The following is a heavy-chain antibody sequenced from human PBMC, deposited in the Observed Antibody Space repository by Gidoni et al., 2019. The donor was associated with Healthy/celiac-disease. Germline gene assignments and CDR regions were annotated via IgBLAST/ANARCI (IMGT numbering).Heavy chain of an antibody. J-gene: IGHJ4*02. Sequence: QITLKESGPTRVKPTHTPTLTCTFSGFSLSTSGVVVGWIRQPPGKALEWLARIYWDDDKRYSPSLKSRLTITKATSKNQVVLTMTNMDPADTATYYCAHSRLVFTGGPDFDYWGQGTLVTVSS. CDR1: GFSLSTSGVV. V-gene: IGHV2-5*02. D-gene: IGHD2-8*02. CDR3: AHSRLVFTGGPDFDY. CDR2: IYWDDDK.